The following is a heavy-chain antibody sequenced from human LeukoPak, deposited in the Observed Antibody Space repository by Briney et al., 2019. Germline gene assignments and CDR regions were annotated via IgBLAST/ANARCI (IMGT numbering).Heavy chain of an antibody. D-gene: IGHD6-25*01. V-gene: IGHV4-59*08. CDR1: GGSISSYY. CDR2: IYYSGST. J-gene: IGHJ6*03. Sequence: SETLSLTCTVSGGSISSYYWSWIRQPPGKGLEWIGYIYYSGSTNYNPSLKSRVTISVDTSKNQFSLKLSSVTAADTAVYYCARGLIEAPAMRPTYYYYYRDVWGKGTTVTVSS. CDR3: ARGLIEAPAMRPTYYYYYRDV.